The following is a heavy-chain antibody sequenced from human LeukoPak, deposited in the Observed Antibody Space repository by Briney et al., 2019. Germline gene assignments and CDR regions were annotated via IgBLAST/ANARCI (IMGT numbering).Heavy chain of an antibody. V-gene: IGHV3-74*01. CDR3: ATKQWLAPPPDS. J-gene: IGHJ4*02. CDR2: INTAGTAT. CDR1: LFTFSKDW. Sequence: VRTLRLSSAASLFTFSKDWMRSVRDTPGEGLESVSRINTAGTATTYAHSVKGRFTVSRDNADNTMFLQMNSVRDEDTAVYYCATKQWLAPPPDSWGQGTPVTVSS. D-gene: IGHD6-19*01.